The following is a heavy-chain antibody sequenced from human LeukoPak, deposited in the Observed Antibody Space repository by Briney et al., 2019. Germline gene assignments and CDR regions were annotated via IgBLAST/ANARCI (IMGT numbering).Heavy chain of an antibody. CDR2: IYYSGST. Sequence: SETLSLTCTVSGGSISSYYWSWIRQPPGKGLEWIGYIYYSGSTNYNPSLKSRVTISVDTSKNQFSLKLSSVTAADTAVYCCARAYSSGWYPNGDYFDYWGQGTLVTVSS. CDR3: ARAYSSGWYPNGDYFDY. J-gene: IGHJ4*02. CDR1: GGSISSYY. D-gene: IGHD6-19*01. V-gene: IGHV4-59*01.